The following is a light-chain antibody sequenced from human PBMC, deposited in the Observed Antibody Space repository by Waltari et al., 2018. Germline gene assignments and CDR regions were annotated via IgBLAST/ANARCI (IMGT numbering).Light chain of an antibody. CDR3: GSYRSGSTLV. V-gene: IGLV2-14*03. CDR2: NVH. J-gene: IGLJ2*01. CDR1: SSDIGCHIH. Sequence: QSALTQPASVSGSPGQSIAISCTGTSSDIGCHIHVPWYQHPPGKAPKIIISNVHNRTSVCSDRCAASTSGNTASLTISGLQAEDEADYYCGSYRSGSTLVFGGGTRLTVL.